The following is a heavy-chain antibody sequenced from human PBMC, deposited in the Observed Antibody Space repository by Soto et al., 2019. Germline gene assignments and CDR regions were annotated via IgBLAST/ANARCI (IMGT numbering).Heavy chain of an antibody. CDR2: IKQDGSAK. D-gene: IGHD3-10*01. J-gene: IGHJ4*02. Sequence: EVQLVESGGGLVQPGGSLRLSCAASGFTFSSYWMSWVRQAPGKGPEWVANIKQDGSAKYYVDSVKGRFTISRDNAKNSLYLKMNSLRAEDTAVYYCARAGSTASLFDYWGQGTLVTVSS. CDR1: GFTFSSYW. V-gene: IGHV3-7*01. CDR3: ARAGSTASLFDY.